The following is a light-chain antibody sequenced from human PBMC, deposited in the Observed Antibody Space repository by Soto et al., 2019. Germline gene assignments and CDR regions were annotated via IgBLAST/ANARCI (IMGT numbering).Light chain of an antibody. CDR1: QTISSW. Sequence: DIQMTQSPSTLSGSVGDRVTITCRASQTISSWLAWYQQKPGKAPKLLIYAASSLQSGVQSRFSGSGSGTDFTLTIRSLQPEDFATYYCKQSYSTSRTFGQGTKVDIK. J-gene: IGKJ1*01. V-gene: IGKV1-39*01. CDR3: KQSYSTSRT. CDR2: AAS.